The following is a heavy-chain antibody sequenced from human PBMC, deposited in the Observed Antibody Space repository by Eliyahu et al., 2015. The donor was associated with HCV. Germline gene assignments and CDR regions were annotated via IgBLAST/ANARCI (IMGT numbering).Heavy chain of an antibody. J-gene: IGHJ6*02. V-gene: IGHV3-7*01. D-gene: IGHD6-6*01. CDR2: IKXDGSEK. CDR3: ARDSIAGSYYFYYYGMDV. Sequence: EVQLVESGGGLVQPGGSLRXSXATSGFTFGNFWMXWVRQVPGKGLGWVANIKXDGSEKYYVDSVKGRFTISRDNAKNSLYLQMNSLRAEDTAVYYCARDSIAGSYYFYYYGMDVWGQGTTVTVSS. CDR1: GFTFGNFW.